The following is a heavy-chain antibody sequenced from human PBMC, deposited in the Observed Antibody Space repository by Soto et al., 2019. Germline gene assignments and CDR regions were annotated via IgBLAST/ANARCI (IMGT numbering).Heavy chain of an antibody. CDR2: INPSGGST. V-gene: IGHV1-46*03. CDR1: GYTFTSYY. Sequence: QVQLVQSGAEVKKPGASVKVSCKASGYTFTSYYMHWVRQAPGQGLEWMGIINPSGGSTSYAQKFRGRVTMTRDTSTSTVYMELSSLRSEDTAVYYCARDTHRQAATGKALGYWGQGPLVTVSS. J-gene: IGHJ4*02. D-gene: IGHD6-13*01. CDR3: ARDTHRQAATGKALGY.